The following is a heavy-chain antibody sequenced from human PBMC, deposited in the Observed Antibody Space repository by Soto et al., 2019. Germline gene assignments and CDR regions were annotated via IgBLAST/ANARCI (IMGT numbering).Heavy chain of an antibody. D-gene: IGHD2-2*01. V-gene: IGHV1-8*01. Sequence: QVQLMQSGAEVKKPAASVKVSCKASGYTFTTYDINWVRQAPGQGLEWMGWMNPNRTNTGYAEKFQGRVTMTRDTSISTAYMELSSLRYDDTAVYYCVRGGFLSHDHVIIAPATLGFDPWGQGTLVTVSS. CDR1: GYTFTTYD. CDR3: VRGGFLSHDHVIIAPATLGFDP. CDR2: MNPNRTNT. J-gene: IGHJ5*02.